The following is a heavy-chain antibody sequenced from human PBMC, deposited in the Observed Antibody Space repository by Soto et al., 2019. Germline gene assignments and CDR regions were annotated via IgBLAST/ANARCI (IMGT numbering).Heavy chain of an antibody. CDR2: ISAYNGNT. D-gene: IGHD6-19*01. CDR3: ARDPIAVAGTRPYYFDY. J-gene: IGHJ4*02. Sequence: ASVKVSCKASGYTFTSYGISWVRQAPGQGLEWMGWISAYNGNTNYAQKLQGRGTMTTDTSTSTAYMELRSLRSDDTAVYYCARDPIAVAGTRPYYFDYWGQGTLVTVSS. V-gene: IGHV1-18*01. CDR1: GYTFTSYG.